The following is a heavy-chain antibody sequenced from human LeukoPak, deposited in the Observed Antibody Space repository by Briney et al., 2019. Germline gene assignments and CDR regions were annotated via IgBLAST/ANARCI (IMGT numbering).Heavy chain of an antibody. J-gene: IGHJ4*02. CDR2: IYSAGST. CDR1: GFTVSNN. D-gene: IGHD6-13*01. V-gene: IGHV3-66*01. Sequence: GGSLRLSCAASGFTVSNNMSWVRLAPGKGLEWVSVIYSAGSTFYADSVKGRFTISRDNSKNILYLQMNSLRAEGTAVYYCAKDHSSSWCDWGQGTLVTVSS. CDR3: AKDHSSSWCD.